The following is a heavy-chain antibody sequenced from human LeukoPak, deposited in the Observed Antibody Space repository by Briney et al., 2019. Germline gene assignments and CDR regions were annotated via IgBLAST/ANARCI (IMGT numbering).Heavy chain of an antibody. CDR2: IWYDGSNK. D-gene: IGHD3-9*01. Sequence: GRSLRLSCAASGFTFSSYGMHWVRQAPGKGLEWVAVIWYDGSNKYYADSVKGRFTISRDNSKNTLYLQMNSLRAEDTAVYYCARDSESWTETGPRFDYWGQGTLVTVSS. CDR3: ARDSESWTETGPRFDY. CDR1: GFTFSSYG. J-gene: IGHJ4*02. V-gene: IGHV3-33*01.